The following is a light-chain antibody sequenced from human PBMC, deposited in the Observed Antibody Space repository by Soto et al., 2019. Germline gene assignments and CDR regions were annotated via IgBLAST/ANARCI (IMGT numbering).Light chain of an antibody. Sequence: QSVLTQPPSASGSPGQSVTISCTGTSSDVGGYNFVSWYQQHPGKAPKLMIYEVNKRPSGVPDRFSGSKSGNSASLTVSGLQAEDEADYYCSSYAGSKILFGGGTQLTVL. CDR3: SSYAGSKIL. V-gene: IGLV2-8*01. J-gene: IGLJ2*01. CDR2: EVN. CDR1: SSDVGGYNF.